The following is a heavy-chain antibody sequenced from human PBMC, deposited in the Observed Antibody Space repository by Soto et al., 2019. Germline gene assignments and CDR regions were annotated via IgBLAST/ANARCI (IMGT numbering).Heavy chain of an antibody. D-gene: IGHD6-19*01. CDR3: ATDFHSSGWYGDAFDI. J-gene: IGHJ3*02. CDR2: IYYSGST. CDR1: GGSISSSSYY. Sequence: PSETLSLTCTVSGGSISSSSYYWGWIRQPPGKGLEWIGSIYYSGSTYYNPSLKSRVTISVDTSKNQFSLKLSSVTAEDTAVYYCATDFHSSGWYGDAFDIWGQGTMVTVSS. V-gene: IGHV4-39*07.